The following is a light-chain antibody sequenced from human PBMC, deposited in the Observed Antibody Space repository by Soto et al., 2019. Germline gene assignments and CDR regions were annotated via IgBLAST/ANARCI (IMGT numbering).Light chain of an antibody. J-gene: IGKJ1*01. CDR2: DAS. Sequence: DIQMTQSPSTLSASVGDRVTITCRASQSISCWLAWYQQKPGKAPKLLIYDASSLESGVPSRFSGSGSGTEFTLTISSLQPHDFATYYCQQYNRYRTFGQGTKV. CDR3: QQYNRYRT. CDR1: QSISCW. V-gene: IGKV1-5*01.